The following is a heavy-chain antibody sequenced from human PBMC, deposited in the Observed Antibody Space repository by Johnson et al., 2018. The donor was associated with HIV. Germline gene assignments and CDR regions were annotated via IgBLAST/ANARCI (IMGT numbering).Heavy chain of an antibody. J-gene: IGHJ3*02. Sequence: VQLVESGGGLVQPGGSLRLSSAASGLTFSSYWMHWVRQGPGKGLVWVSRINGDGSAITYADSVKGRFTISRDNAKNTLYLQMNSLRAEDTAVYYCASFWATGAFDIWGQGTMVTVSS. CDR1: GLTFSSYW. V-gene: IGHV3-74*01. CDR3: ASFWATGAFDI. D-gene: IGHD3-10*01. CDR2: INGDGSAI.